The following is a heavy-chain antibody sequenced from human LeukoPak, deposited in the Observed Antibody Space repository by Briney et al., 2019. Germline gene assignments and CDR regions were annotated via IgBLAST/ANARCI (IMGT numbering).Heavy chain of an antibody. V-gene: IGHV4-39*01. D-gene: IGHD3-10*01. CDR2: ISYSGST. CDR3: ARLPWFGDLSITFDH. CDR1: GGSISSSSYY. J-gene: IGHJ4*02. Sequence: SETLSLTCTVSGGSISSSSYYWGWIRQPPGKGLEWIGSISYSGSTYYNPSLKSRVIISVDTSKNQFSLKLSSVTAADTAVYYCARLPWFGDLSITFDHWGQGTLVTASS.